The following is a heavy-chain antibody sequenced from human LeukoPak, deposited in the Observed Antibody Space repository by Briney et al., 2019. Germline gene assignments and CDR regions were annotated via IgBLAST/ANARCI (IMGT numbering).Heavy chain of an antibody. J-gene: IGHJ4*02. CDR3: AKGVGRILVLIQACYFDY. Sequence: GGSLRLSCAASGFTVSRNYMSWVRQAPGKGLEWASTISGGRVSSYYADSVKGRFTISRDNSKNTLYLQMNSLRAEDTAMYYCAKGVGRILVLIQACYFDYWGQGTLVTVSS. CDR1: GFTVSRNY. CDR2: ISGGRVSS. D-gene: IGHD3-22*01. V-gene: IGHV3-23*01.